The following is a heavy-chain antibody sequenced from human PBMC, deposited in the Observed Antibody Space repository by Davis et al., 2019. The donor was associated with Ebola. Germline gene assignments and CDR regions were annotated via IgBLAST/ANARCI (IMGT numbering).Heavy chain of an antibody. D-gene: IGHD3-22*01. CDR3: ARDSSGYYFQDAFDI. Sequence: MPSETLSLTCTVSGGSISSSSYYWGWIRQPPGKGLEWIGSIYYSGSTYYNPSLKSRVTISVDTSKNQFSLKLSSVTAADTAVYYCARDSSGYYFQDAFDIWGQGTMVTVS. CDR2: IYYSGST. V-gene: IGHV4-39*01. J-gene: IGHJ3*02. CDR1: GGSISSSSYY.